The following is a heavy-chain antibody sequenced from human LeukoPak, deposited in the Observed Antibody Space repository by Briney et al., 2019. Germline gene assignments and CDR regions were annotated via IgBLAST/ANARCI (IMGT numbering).Heavy chain of an antibody. CDR3: ARDVRRALRYFVPLSYYYYYGMDV. V-gene: IGHV4-31*03. Sequence: PSETLSLTCTVSGGSISSGGYYWSWIRQHPGKGLEWIGYIYYSGSTYYNPSLKSRVTISVDTSKNQFSLKLSSVTAADTAVYYCARDVRRALRYFVPLSYYYYYGMDVWGQGTTVTASS. J-gene: IGHJ6*02. CDR2: IYYSGST. CDR1: GGSISSGGYY. D-gene: IGHD3-9*01.